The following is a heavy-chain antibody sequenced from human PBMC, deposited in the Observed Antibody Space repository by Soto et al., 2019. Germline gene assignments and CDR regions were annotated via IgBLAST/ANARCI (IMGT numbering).Heavy chain of an antibody. D-gene: IGHD3-9*01. V-gene: IGHV4-34*01. Sequence: QVQLQQWGAGPLRPLETLSLTCGVSGGSFSGYYWAWIRQSPGKGLEWIGEINDRGSINYNPSLKSRVSISVDTSKNHYYLNLRSVTAADTAVYYCARESHDILTGPTWVWYFDPWGRGTLVTVSS. CDR1: GGSFSGYY. CDR3: ARESHDILTGPTWVWYFDP. J-gene: IGHJ2*01. CDR2: INDRGSI.